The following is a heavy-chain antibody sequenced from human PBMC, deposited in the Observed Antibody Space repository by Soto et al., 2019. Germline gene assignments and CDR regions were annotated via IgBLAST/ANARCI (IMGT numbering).Heavy chain of an antibody. CDR3: ARDGCSSTSCYNPSSYYGMDV. V-gene: IGHV4-4*07. CDR2: IYTSGST. J-gene: IGHJ6*02. Sequence: SETLSLTCTVSGGSISSYYWSWIRQPAGKGLEWIGRIYTSGSTNYNPSLKSRVTMSVDTSKNQFSLKLSSVTAADTAVYYCARDGCSSTSCYNPSSYYGMDVWGQGTTVTVSS. D-gene: IGHD2-2*02. CDR1: GGSISSYY.